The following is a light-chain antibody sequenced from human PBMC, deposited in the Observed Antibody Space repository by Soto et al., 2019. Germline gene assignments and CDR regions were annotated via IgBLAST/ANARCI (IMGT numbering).Light chain of an antibody. CDR3: QQRSDWPAWT. CDR1: QSVSSS. V-gene: IGKV3-11*01. J-gene: IGKJ1*01. CDR2: DAS. Sequence: EIVLTQSPATLSLSPGERATLSCRASQSVSSSLAWYQQKPGLSPRLLIYDASNRAAGIPARFSGSGSGTDFTLTISSLEPEDFAVYYCQQRSDWPAWTFGQGTKVEIK.